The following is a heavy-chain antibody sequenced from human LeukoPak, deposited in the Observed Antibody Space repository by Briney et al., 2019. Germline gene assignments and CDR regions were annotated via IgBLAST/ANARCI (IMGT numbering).Heavy chain of an antibody. CDR1: GYTFSGYY. Sequence: ASVKVSCKTSGYTFSGYYMHWVRQAPGQGLEWMGRIIPILGIANYAQKFQGRVTITADKSTSTAYMELSSLRSEDTAVYYCARMDLTETVHCSGGSCYPGPGDAFDIWGQGTMVTVSS. J-gene: IGHJ3*02. V-gene: IGHV1-69*02. CDR3: ARMDLTETVHCSGGSCYPGPGDAFDI. D-gene: IGHD2-15*01. CDR2: IIPILGIA.